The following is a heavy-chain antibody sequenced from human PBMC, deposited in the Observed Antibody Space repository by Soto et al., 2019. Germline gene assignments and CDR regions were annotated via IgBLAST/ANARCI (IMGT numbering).Heavy chain of an antibody. CDR3: ARGSLWFGEGALEP. CDR2: IYYSGST. V-gene: IGHV4-30-4*01. Sequence: PSETLSLTCTVSGGSISSGDYYWSWIRQPPGKGLEWIGYIYYSGSTYYNPSLKSRVTISVDTSKNQFSLKLSSVTAADTAVYYWARGSLWFGEGALEPLGQGTLVAVPS. J-gene: IGHJ5*02. CDR1: GGSISSGDYY. D-gene: IGHD3-10*01.